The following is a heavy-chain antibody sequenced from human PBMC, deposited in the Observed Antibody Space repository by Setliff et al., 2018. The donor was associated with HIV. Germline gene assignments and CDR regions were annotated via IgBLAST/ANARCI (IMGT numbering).Heavy chain of an antibody. D-gene: IGHD3-16*02. V-gene: IGHV1-3*01. CDR3: ARDGAYVWGTYRYQGFDH. CDR1: GYIFSNFA. J-gene: IGHJ4*02. CDR2: INAGDGNT. Sequence: GASVKVSCKASGYIFSNFAMHWVRQVPGPRLERMGWINAGDGNTKYSQNIQGRVTITRDTSATTVYMELSRLRSEDTAVYYCARDGAYVWGTYRYQGFDHWGQGTLVTVSS.